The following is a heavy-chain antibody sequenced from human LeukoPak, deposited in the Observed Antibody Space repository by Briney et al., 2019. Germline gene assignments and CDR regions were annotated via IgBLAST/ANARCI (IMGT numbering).Heavy chain of an antibody. CDR2: INPNSGGT. CDR3: ARDGSAAGYYDY. J-gene: IGHJ4*02. CDR1: GYTFTGYY. Sequence: ASVKVSCKASGYTFTGYYMHWVRQAPGQGLEWMGWINPNSGGTNYAQKFQGRVTMTRDTSISTAYMELSRLRSDDTAAYYCARDGSAAGYYDYWGQGTLVTVSS. V-gene: IGHV1-2*02. D-gene: IGHD6-13*01.